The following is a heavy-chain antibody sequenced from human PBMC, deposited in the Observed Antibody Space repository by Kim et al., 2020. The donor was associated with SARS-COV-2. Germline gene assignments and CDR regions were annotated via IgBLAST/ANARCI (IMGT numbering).Heavy chain of an antibody. CDR3: ARGATYYNYMDV. J-gene: IGHJ6*03. Sequence: YEAESVEGRFTNSRDNSKNTLYIQMNSLRAEDTAVYYCARGATYYNYMDVWGKGTTVTVSS. V-gene: IGHV3-53*01.